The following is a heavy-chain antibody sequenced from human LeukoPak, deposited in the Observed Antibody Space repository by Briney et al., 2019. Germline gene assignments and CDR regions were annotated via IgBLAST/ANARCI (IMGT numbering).Heavy chain of an antibody. CDR2: INPNTGVT. D-gene: IGHD6-6*01. J-gene: IGHJ4*02. V-gene: IGHV1-2*02. CDR1: GYTFTGQY. CDR3: ASYPRYSSSPPFDY. Sequence: ASVKVSCTASGYTFTGQYMHWVRQAPGQGLEWMGWINPNTGVTNYAQRLQGRVTMTRDTTISTAYMELSRLTSDDTAVYFCASYPRYSSSPPFDYWGQGTLVTVSS.